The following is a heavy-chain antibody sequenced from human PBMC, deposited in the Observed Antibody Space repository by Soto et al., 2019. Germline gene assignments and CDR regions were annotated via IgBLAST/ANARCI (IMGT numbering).Heavy chain of an antibody. CDR2: ISYDGSNK. CDR3: ARNPIPGYSSSWYPYYYYYYGMDV. Sequence: RWSLRLSCSASVFTFSSYAMHWVRQAPGKGLEWVAVISYDGSNKYYADSVKGRFTISRDNSKNTLYLQMNSLRAEDTAVYYCARNPIPGYSSSWYPYYYYYYGMDVWGQGTTVTVSS. V-gene: IGHV3-30-3*01. CDR1: VFTFSSYA. J-gene: IGHJ6*02. D-gene: IGHD6-13*01.